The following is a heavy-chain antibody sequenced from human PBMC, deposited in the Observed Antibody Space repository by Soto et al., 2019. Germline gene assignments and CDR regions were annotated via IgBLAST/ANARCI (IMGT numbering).Heavy chain of an antibody. Sequence: QVQLQESGPGLVKPSQTLSLTCTVSGGSISSGDYYWSWIRQPPGKGLELIGYIYYSGSTYYNPSLKSRVTISVDTSKNQFSLKLSSVTAADTAVYYCARVDCSSTSCGYYYYYGMDVWGQGTTVTVSS. J-gene: IGHJ6*02. V-gene: IGHV4-30-4*01. D-gene: IGHD2-2*01. CDR3: ARVDCSSTSCGYYYYYGMDV. CDR1: GGSISSGDYY. CDR2: IYYSGST.